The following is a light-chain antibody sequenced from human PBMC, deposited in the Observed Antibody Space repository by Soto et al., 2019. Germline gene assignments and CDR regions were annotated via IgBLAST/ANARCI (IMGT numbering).Light chain of an antibody. CDR2: GAS. J-gene: IGKJ2*01. CDR3: QQYYNWPYT. V-gene: IGKV3-15*01. Sequence: EIVMTQSPATLSVSPGERAALSCRASQSVSSNFAWYQQKPGQAPRLLIYGASTRATGIPARFSGSGSGTGFTLTISSLQSEDCAVYYCQQYYNWPYTFGQGTKLEIK. CDR1: QSVSSN.